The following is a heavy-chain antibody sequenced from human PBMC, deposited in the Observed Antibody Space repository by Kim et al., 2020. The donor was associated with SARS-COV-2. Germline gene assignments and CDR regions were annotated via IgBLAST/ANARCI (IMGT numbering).Heavy chain of an antibody. Sequence: KGRFTISRDNSKNTLYLQMNSLRAEDTAVYYCAKDEAYMSGSLRGLGVDYWGQGTLVTVSS. CDR3: AKDEAYMSGSLRGLGVDY. J-gene: IGHJ4*02. D-gene: IGHD1-26*01. V-gene: IGHV3-30*02.